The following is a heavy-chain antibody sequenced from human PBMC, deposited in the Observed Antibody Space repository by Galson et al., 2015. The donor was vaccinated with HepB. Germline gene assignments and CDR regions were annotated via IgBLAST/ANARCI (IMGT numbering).Heavy chain of an antibody. D-gene: IGHD5-12*01. CDR1: GYTFTSYA. J-gene: IGHJ4*02. CDR3: AREPGSGYSGYDSDY. V-gene: IGHV7-4-1*02. CDR2: INTNTGSP. Sequence: SVKVSCKASGYTFTSYAMNWVRQAPGQGLEWTGWINTNTGSPTYAQGFTGRFVFSLDTSVSTAYLQTSSLKAEDTAVYYCAREPGSGYSGYDSDYWGQGTLVTVSS.